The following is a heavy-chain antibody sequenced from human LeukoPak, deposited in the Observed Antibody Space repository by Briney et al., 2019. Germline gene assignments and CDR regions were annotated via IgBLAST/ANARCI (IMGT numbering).Heavy chain of an antibody. V-gene: IGHV4-59*11. Sequence: PSETLSLTCTVSGASISSHYWSWIRQPPGKGLEWIGYIYYSGSTNYNPSLKSRVTISVDMSRTQFSLKLSYVTAADTAVYYCARLPHENYDVLTGYQRGPFDYWGQGALVSVSS. CDR1: GASISSHY. D-gene: IGHD3-9*01. J-gene: IGHJ4*02. CDR3: ARLPHENYDVLTGYQRGPFDY. CDR2: IYYSGST.